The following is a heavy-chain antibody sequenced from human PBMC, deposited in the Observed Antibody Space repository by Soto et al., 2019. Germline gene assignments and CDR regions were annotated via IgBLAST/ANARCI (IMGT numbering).Heavy chain of an antibody. J-gene: IGHJ4*02. D-gene: IGHD3-10*01. V-gene: IGHV4-39*01. CDR2: IYYSGST. CDR1: GGYFTSTWFY. CDR3: ASFPLRDYYGSGTHAEDLDY. Sequence: PSETLSLTCTVSGGYFTSTWFYWGWIRPPPGKGRVWIGSIYYSGSTYYNPSLKSRVTISVDTSKNQFSLKLSSVTAADTAVYYCASFPLRDYYGSGTHAEDLDYWGQGTLVTVSS.